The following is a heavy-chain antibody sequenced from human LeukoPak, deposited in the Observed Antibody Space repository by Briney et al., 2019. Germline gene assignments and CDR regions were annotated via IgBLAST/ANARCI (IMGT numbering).Heavy chain of an antibody. V-gene: IGHV1-69*13. Sequence: SVNVSCKASGGTFISYAISWVRQAPGQGLEGMGGIIPIFGTANYAKKFQGRVTITADESTSTAYMELSSLRSEDTAVYYCSRFSGNVVVPAAIRDYWGQGTLVTVSS. CDR3: SRFSGNVVVPAAIRDY. CDR1: GGTFISYA. CDR2: IIPIFGTA. D-gene: IGHD2-2*01. J-gene: IGHJ4*02.